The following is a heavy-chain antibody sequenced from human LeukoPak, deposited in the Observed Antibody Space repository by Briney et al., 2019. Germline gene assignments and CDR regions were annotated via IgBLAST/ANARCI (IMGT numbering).Heavy chain of an antibody. CDR2: ILGSGGLT. Sequence: GGSLRLSCAASGFTLTNYAMTWVRQAPGKGLEWVSTILGSGGLTYYPHPVKGRFNISRDNSENMLSVQMNSLRADDTGVYYCAKSGAYSGYYWVYFDYWGRGTLVTVSS. J-gene: IGHJ4*02. D-gene: IGHD5-12*01. CDR3: AKSGAYSGYYWVYFDY. CDR1: GFTLTNYA. V-gene: IGHV3-23*01.